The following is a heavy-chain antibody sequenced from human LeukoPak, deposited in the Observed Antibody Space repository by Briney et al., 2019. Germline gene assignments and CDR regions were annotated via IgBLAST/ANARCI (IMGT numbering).Heavy chain of an antibody. J-gene: IGHJ5*02. Sequence: SVKVSCKASGGTFSSYAISWVRQAPGQGLEWMGGIIPIFGTANYAQKFQGRVTITTDESTSTAYMELSSLRSEDTAVYYCARDRGVDIVVVPAAIGFDPWGQGTLVTVSS. V-gene: IGHV1-69*05. D-gene: IGHD2-2*03. CDR2: IIPIFGTA. CDR1: GGTFSSYA. CDR3: ARDRGVDIVVVPAAIGFDP.